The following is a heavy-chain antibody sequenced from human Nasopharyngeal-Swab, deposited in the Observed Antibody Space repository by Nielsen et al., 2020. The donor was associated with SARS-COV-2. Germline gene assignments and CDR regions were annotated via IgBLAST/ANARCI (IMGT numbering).Heavy chain of an antibody. CDR3: TRLGQGGIVATHY. CDR2: IRSKANSYAT. D-gene: IGHD5-12*01. CDR1: GFTFSNAW. Sequence: GESLKISCAASGFTFSNAWMSWVRQASGKGLEWVGRIRSKANSYATAYAASVKGRFTISRDDSKNTAYLQMNSLKTEDTAVYYCTRLGQGGIVATHYWGQGTLVAVSS. J-gene: IGHJ4*02. V-gene: IGHV3-73*01.